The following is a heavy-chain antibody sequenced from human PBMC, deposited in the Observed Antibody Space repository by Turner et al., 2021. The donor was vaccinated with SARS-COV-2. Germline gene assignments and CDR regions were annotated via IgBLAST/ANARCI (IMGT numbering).Heavy chain of an antibody. Sequence: EVRLLESGGGLVQPGGSLRLSCAVPELTFSNYAIHWVRQAPGKGLEWVSGTSGNGDITYYTDSVKGRFTISRDNSKNTLSLQLTGLRAEDTAIYYCARESSFTVAGNAFDYWGQGTLVTVSS. J-gene: IGHJ4*02. CDR2: TSGNGDIT. CDR1: ELTFSNYA. D-gene: IGHD6-19*01. CDR3: ARESSFTVAGNAFDY. V-gene: IGHV3-23*01.